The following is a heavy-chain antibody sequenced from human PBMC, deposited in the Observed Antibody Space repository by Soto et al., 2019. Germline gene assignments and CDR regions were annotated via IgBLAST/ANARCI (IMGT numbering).Heavy chain of an antibody. CDR2: FDPSDGET. CDR3: ATVVVVAATHYYFDY. Sequence: ASVKVSCKASGYTFTSYYMHWVRQATEKGLEWMGIFDPSDGETIYAQKFQGRVTMTEDTSTDTAYMELSSLRSEDTAVYYCATVVVVAATHYYFDYWGQGTLVTVSS. V-gene: IGHV1-46*01. J-gene: IGHJ4*02. D-gene: IGHD2-15*01. CDR1: GYTFTSYY.